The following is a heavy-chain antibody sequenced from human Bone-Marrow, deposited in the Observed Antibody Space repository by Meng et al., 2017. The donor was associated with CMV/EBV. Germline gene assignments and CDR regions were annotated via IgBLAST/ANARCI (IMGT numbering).Heavy chain of an antibody. CDR2: IYPGDSDT. CDR3: ARGTYYDFWSGLLPSPFAY. J-gene: IGHJ4*02. V-gene: IGHV5-51*01. CDR1: GYSFTSYW. Sequence: GESLKISCKGSGYSFTSYWIGWVRQMPGKGLEWMGIIYPGDSDTRYSPSFQGQVTISADKSISTAYLQWSSLKASDTAMYYCARGTYYDFWSGLLPSPFAYWGQGPLVNVYS. D-gene: IGHD3-3*01.